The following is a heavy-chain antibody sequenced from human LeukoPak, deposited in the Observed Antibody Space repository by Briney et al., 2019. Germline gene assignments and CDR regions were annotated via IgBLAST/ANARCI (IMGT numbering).Heavy chain of an antibody. Sequence: PGGSLRLSCVASGFTFTNYAMSWVRQAPGKGLEWVANIKQDGSEKYYVDSVKGRFTISRDNAKNSLYLQMNSLRAEDTAVYYCARDRAMVRGVFNYYGMDVWGKGTTVTVSS. CDR2: IKQDGSEK. V-gene: IGHV3-7*03. CDR1: GFTFTNYA. CDR3: ARDRAMVRGVFNYYGMDV. D-gene: IGHD3-10*01. J-gene: IGHJ6*04.